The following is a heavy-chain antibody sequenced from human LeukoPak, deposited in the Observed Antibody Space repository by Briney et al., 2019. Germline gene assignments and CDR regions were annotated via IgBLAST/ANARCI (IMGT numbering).Heavy chain of an antibody. V-gene: IGHV1-18*01. CDR1: GYTFTTYT. J-gene: IGHJ4*02. CDR2: VNPNNGNT. CDR3: ARVGGDY. Sequence: ASVKVSCKASGYTFTTYTITWVRHAPGEGLEWMGWVNPNNGNTDYAQKLQGRVTMTTDTSTSTAYMELRSLRSHDTAVYYCARVGGDYWGQGTLVTVSS.